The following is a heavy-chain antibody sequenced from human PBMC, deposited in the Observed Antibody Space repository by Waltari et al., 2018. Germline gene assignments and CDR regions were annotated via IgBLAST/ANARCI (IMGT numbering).Heavy chain of an antibody. CDR1: GFTFSSYA. D-gene: IGHD3-3*01. J-gene: IGHJ4*02. CDR3: TIFGVAPARFDY. CDR2: ISGSGGST. Sequence: EVQLLESGGGLVQPGGSLRLSCAASGFTFSSYAMSWVRQAPGKGLEWVSAISGSGGSTYYADSVKGRFTISRDNSKNTLYLQMNSLRAEDTAVYYCTIFGVAPARFDYWGQGTLVTVSS. V-gene: IGHV3-23*01.